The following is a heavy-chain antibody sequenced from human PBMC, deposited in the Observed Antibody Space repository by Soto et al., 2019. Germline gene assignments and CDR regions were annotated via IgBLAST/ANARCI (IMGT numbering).Heavy chain of an antibody. CDR3: ARDPQYSGSLSEGGDAFDI. Sequence: QLVQSGAEVKKPGASVKVSCKASGYTFINCGISWVRQAPGQGLEWMGWISVYNGNTKSAQKFQDRITMTTDTVTNTAYMELRSLKSDDTAVYYCARDPQYSGSLSEGGDAFDIWGQGTLVTVSS. J-gene: IGHJ3*02. V-gene: IGHV1-18*01. D-gene: IGHD5-12*01. CDR1: GYTFINCG. CDR2: ISVYNGNT.